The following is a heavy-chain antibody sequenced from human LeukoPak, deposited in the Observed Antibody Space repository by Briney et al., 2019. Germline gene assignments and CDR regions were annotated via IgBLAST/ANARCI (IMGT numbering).Heavy chain of an antibody. V-gene: IGHV4-4*07. CDR3: ARDNGDYDEGGFDP. CDR2: IYTSGST. D-gene: IGHD4-17*01. Sequence: PSETLSLTCTVSGGSISSYYWSWIRQPAGKGLEWIARIYTSGSTNYNPSLKSRVTMSVDTSKNQFSLKLSSVTAADTAVYYCARDNGDYDEGGFDPWGQGTLVTVSS. CDR1: GGSISSYY. J-gene: IGHJ5*02.